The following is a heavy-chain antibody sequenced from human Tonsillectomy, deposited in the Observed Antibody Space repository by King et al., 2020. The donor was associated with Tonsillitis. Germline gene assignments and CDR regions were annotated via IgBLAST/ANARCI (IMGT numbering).Heavy chain of an antibody. D-gene: IGHD4-17*01. CDR1: GFTFSRYA. Sequence: QLVQSGGGVVQPGGSLSLSCAASGFTFSRYAVHWVRQAPGKGLEWVAVISYDVSKEHYADSVKGRFTISRDNSKKTLYLQMNILRPEETAVFFCARDSLSADFGDYVYYFDYWGQGTLVTVSS. CDR2: ISYDVSKE. CDR3: ARDSLSADFGDYVYYFDY. V-gene: IGHV3-30*01. J-gene: IGHJ4*02.